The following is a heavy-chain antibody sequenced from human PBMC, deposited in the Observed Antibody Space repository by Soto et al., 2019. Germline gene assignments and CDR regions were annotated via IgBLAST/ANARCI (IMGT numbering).Heavy chain of an antibody. CDR1: GFTFSSYG. CDR3: ARSLVPAGTHYYYYGMDV. CDR2: IWYDGSNK. Sequence: GGSLRLSCAASGFTFSSYGMHWVRQAPGKGLEWVAVIWYDGSNKYYADSVKGRFTISRDNSKNTLYLQMNSLRAEDTAVYYCARSLVPAGTHYYYYGMDVWGQGTTVTVSS. J-gene: IGHJ6*02. D-gene: IGHD2-2*01. V-gene: IGHV3-33*01.